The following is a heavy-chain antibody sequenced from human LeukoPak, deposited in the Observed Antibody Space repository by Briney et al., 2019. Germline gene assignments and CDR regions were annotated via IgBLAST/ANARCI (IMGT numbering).Heavy chain of an antibody. CDR3: AKDLYYHDSSGPELRFDP. CDR1: GFTFSSYA. D-gene: IGHD3-22*01. J-gene: IGHJ5*02. V-gene: IGHV3-23*01. Sequence: PGGSLRLSCAASGFTFSSYAMSWVRQAPGKGLEWVSAISGSGGSTYYADSVRGRFTISRDNSKNTLYLQMNSLRAEDTAVYYCAKDLYYHDSSGPELRFDPWGQGTLVTVSS. CDR2: ISGSGGST.